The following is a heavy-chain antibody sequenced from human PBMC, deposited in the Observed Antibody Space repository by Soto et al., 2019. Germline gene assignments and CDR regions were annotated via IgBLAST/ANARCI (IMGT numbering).Heavy chain of an antibody. J-gene: IGHJ6*02. V-gene: IGHV1-69*06. Sequence: QVQLVQSGAEVKKPGSSVKVSCKASGGTFSSYAISWVRQAPGQGLEWMGGIIPIFGTANYAQKFQGRVTITAHKSTRTAYMELSSLRSEDTAVYYSAAVYTVTTSNYYYGMDVWGQGTTVTVSS. CDR3: AAVYTVTTSNYYYGMDV. D-gene: IGHD4-17*01. CDR2: IIPIFGTA. CDR1: GGTFSSYA.